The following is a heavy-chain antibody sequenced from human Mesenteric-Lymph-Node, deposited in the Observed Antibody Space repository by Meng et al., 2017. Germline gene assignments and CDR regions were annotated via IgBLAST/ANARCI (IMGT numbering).Heavy chain of an antibody. CDR1: GGSFSGYY. CDR3: GSGNREQAYQY. CDR2: INHSGST. D-gene: IGHD2-21*01. Sequence: SQTLSLTCAVYGGSFSGYYWSWIRQPPGKGLEWIGEINHSGSTNYNPSLKSRVTISVDTSKNQFSLKLSSVTAADTAVYYCGSGNREQAYQYWGQGTLVTVSS. V-gene: IGHV4-34*01. J-gene: IGHJ4*02.